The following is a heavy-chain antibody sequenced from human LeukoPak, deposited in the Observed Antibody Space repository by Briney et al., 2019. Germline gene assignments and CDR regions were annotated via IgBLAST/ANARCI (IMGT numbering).Heavy chain of an antibody. J-gene: IGHJ4*02. CDR2: INHSGST. D-gene: IGHD2-15*01. Sequence: SETLSLTCAVYGGSFSGYHWSWIRQPPGKGLEWIGEINHSGSTNYNPSLKSRVTISVDTSKNQFSLKLSSVTAADTAVYYCARGDGYCSGGSCCPSDWGQGTLVTVSS. V-gene: IGHV4-34*01. CDR1: GGSFSGYH. CDR3: ARGDGYCSGGSCCPSD.